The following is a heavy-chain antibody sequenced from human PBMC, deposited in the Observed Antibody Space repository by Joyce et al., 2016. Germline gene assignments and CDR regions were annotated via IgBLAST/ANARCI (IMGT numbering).Heavy chain of an antibody. D-gene: IGHD2-15*01. J-gene: IGHJ6*01. Sequence: QVQLVQSGAEVKKPGASVKVSCKASGYTVTGYNMHWVLQAPGQGHEWMGWINPNSGSTKYAKKFQGRVTMTRDTSISTAYMELSRLRSDDTAVYYCARDRGYCSGGSCRSPGDYYYGMDVWGQGTTVTVS. CDR2: INPNSGST. V-gene: IGHV1-2*02. CDR1: GYTVTGYN. CDR3: ARDRGYCSGGSCRSPGDYYYGMDV.